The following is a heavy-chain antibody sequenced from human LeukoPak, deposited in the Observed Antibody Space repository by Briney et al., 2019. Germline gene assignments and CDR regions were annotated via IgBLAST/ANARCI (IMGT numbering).Heavy chain of an antibody. CDR3: ARSSAVTMGGAFDI. Sequence: PSGTLSLTCTVSGGSISSYYWSWIRQPPGKGLEWIGYIYYSGSTNYNPSLKSRVTISIDTSKNQFSLKLSSVTAADTAVYYCARSSAVTMGGAFDIWGQGTMVTVSS. V-gene: IGHV4-59*01. CDR2: IYYSGST. J-gene: IGHJ3*02. D-gene: IGHD4-17*01. CDR1: GGSISSYY.